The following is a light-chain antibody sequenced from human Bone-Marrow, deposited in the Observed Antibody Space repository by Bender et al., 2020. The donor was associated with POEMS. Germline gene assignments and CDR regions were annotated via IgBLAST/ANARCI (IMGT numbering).Light chain of an antibody. Sequence: SYELTQPPSVSVSPGQTAGITCSGDALPKQYAYWYQQKPGQAPVLVIYKDTERPSGVPERFSGSSSGTMVTLTISGVQAEDEADYYCQSADTSGTYRVFGGGTKVTVL. CDR3: QSADTSGTYRV. J-gene: IGLJ3*02. CDR2: KDT. V-gene: IGLV3-25*03. CDR1: ALPKQY.